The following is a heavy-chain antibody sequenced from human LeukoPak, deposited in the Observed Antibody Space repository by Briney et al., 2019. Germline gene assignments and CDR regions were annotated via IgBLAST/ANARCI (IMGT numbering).Heavy chain of an antibody. CDR1: GGSFSGYY. CDR2: INYSGST. V-gene: IGHV4-34*01. CDR3: ARGIAAAASFFDY. J-gene: IGHJ4*02. D-gene: IGHD6-13*01. Sequence: PSETLSLTCAVYGGSFSGYYWSWIRQPPGKGLEWIGEINYSGSTNYNPSLKSRVTISVDTSKNQFSLKLSSVTAADTAVYYCARGIAAAASFFDYWGQGTLVTVSS.